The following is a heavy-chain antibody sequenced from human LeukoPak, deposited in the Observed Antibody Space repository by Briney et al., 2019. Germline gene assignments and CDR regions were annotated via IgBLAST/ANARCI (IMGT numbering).Heavy chain of an antibody. V-gene: IGHV3-7*01. D-gene: IGHD3-10*01. CDR3: ARDRRYGSGYFDY. J-gene: IGHJ4*02. CDR1: GFTFSSYW. Sequence: GGSLRLSCAASGFTFSSYWMSWVRQAPGKGLEWVANIKQDGSEKYYVDSVKGRFTISRDNAENSLYLQMNSLRAEDTAVYYCARDRRYGSGYFDYWGQGTLVTVSS. CDR2: IKQDGSEK.